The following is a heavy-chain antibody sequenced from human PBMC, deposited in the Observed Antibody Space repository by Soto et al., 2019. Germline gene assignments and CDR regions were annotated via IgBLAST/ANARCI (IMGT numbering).Heavy chain of an antibody. V-gene: IGHV1-2*02. Sequence: HEHLVQSGAELKRPGASLKVSCKASGYSFTGYYIHWVRQAPGQGLEWMGWINPDSGATNYAQNFQGRVTLTSDTSISTASMDLTSLTSDDTAVYYCARGDYGTGGYPFPYFDYWGQGTRVIVSS. CDR2: INPDSGAT. D-gene: IGHD2-8*02. CDR1: GYSFTGYY. CDR3: ARGDYGTGGYPFPYFDY. J-gene: IGHJ4*02.